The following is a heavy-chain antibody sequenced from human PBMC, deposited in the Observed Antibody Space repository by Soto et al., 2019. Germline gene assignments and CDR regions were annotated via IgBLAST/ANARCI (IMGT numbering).Heavy chain of an antibody. J-gene: IGHJ4*02. CDR2: IYWNDNK. CDR3: AHRQDYSNFDT. D-gene: IGHD4-4*01. V-gene: IGHV2-5*01. Sequence: SGPTLVNPTQTLTLTCTFSGFSLSTSGVGVGWIRQPPGKALEWLALIYWNDNKDYNPSLKSRVTITKDTSKSQVVLTMTNMDPVDTATYYCAHRQDYSNFDTWGQGTLVTVSS. CDR1: GFSLSTSGVG.